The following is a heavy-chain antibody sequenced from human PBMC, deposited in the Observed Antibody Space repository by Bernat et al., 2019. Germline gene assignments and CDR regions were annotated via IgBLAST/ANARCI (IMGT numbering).Heavy chain of an antibody. CDR3: ARGSGSNPLGWYFDL. J-gene: IGHJ2*01. CDR1: GFTFSSYA. CDR2: ISYDGSNT. V-gene: IGHV3-30*01. D-gene: IGHD4-11*01. Sequence: QVQLVESGGGVVQPGRSLRLSCAASGFTFSSYAMHWVRQAPGKGLEWVAVISYDGSNTTSADSVKGRFTISSDNSKNTLYLQMNSLRAEDTAVYYCARGSGSNPLGWYFDLWGRGTLVTVSS.